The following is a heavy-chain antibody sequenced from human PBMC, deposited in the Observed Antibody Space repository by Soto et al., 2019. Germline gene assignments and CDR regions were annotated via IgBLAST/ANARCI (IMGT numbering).Heavy chain of an antibody. CDR3: ARVRRDYCSSTSCYPHYYYYMDV. V-gene: IGHV4-59*01. Sequence: SETLSLTCTVSGGSISSYYWSWIRQPPGKGLEWIGYIYYSGSTNYNPSLKSRVTISVDTSKNQFSLKLSSVTAADTAVYYCARVRRDYCSSTSCYPHYYYYMDVWGKGTTVTVSS. D-gene: IGHD2-2*01. CDR2: IYYSGST. J-gene: IGHJ6*03. CDR1: GGSISSYY.